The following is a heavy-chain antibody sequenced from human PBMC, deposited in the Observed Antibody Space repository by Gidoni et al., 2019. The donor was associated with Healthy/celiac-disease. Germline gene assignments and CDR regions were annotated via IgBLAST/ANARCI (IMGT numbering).Heavy chain of an antibody. D-gene: IGHD7-27*01. CDR3: AKDLPDWGFGGAFDI. V-gene: IGHV3-30*18. CDR2: ISYDGSNK. J-gene: IGHJ3*02. Sequence: QVQLVESGGGVVKPGRSLRLSCAASGFTFSSYGMHWVRQAPGKGLEWVEVISYDGSNKYYADSVKGRFTISRDNSKNTLYLQMNSLRAEDTAVYYCAKDLPDWGFGGAFDIWGQGTMVTVSS. CDR1: GFTFSSYG.